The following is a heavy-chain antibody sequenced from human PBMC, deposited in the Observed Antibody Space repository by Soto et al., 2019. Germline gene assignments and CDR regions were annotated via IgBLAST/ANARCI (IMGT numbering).Heavy chain of an antibody. CDR2: IYHSGST. V-gene: IGHV4-4*02. CDR3: ARVGTVVGATTSFDY. D-gene: IGHD1-26*01. CDR1: GGSISSSNW. Sequence: SETLSLTXAVSGGSISSSNWWSWVRQPPGKGLEWIGEIYHSGSTNYNPSLKSRVTISVDKSKNQFSLKLSSVTAADTAVYYCARVGTVVGATTSFDYWGQGTLVTVSS. J-gene: IGHJ4*02.